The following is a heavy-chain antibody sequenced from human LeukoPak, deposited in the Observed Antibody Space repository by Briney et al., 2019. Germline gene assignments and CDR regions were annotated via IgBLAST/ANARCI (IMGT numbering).Heavy chain of an antibody. CDR2: IRSSFIPI. D-gene: IGHD6-13*01. V-gene: IGHV3-11*04. Sequence: IRSSFIPISYPLSVQAPFTISSDTAKNSLYLQMTSLRAEDTAVYYCARAKSSSWYSPVYWGQGTLVTVSS. CDR3: ARAKSSSWYSPVY. J-gene: IGHJ4*02.